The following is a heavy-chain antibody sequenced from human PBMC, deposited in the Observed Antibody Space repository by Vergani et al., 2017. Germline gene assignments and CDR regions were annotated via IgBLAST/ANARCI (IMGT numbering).Heavy chain of an antibody. J-gene: IGHJ4*02. CDR1: GFAFSNFG. CDR2: IGKDGINT. D-gene: IGHD2-21*02. CDR3: AKYLRDSTDGLPDS. Sequence: VQLLESGGRLVQPGGSLRLSCVASGFAFSNFGMHWIRQAPGKGLEWLAYIGKDGINTRYRDAVKGRFTVSRDNSKDILYLQMDSLRSEDTALYYCAKYLRDSTDGLPDSWGPGTLVIVSS. V-gene: IGHV3-30*02.